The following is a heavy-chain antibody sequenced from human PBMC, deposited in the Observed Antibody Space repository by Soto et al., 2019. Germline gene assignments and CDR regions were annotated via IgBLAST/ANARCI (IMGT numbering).Heavy chain of an antibody. D-gene: IGHD3-10*01. J-gene: IGHJ6*02. CDR3: ARGPMVRGTRYDMDV. CDR1: GGSISSYY. V-gene: IGHV4-59*01. CDR2: VYYSGST. Sequence: QVQLQESGPGLVKPSETLSLTCTVSGGSISSYYWSWIRQPPGKGLEWIGYVYYSGSTNYNPSLKSRVTLSIDTSKSQFSLKLSSVTAADTAVYYCARGPMVRGTRYDMDVWGQGTTVTVSS.